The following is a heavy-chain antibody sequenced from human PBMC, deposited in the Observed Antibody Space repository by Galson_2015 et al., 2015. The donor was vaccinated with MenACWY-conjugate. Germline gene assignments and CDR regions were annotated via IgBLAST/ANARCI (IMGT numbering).Heavy chain of an antibody. D-gene: IGHD5-18*01. CDR2: IKQDGSEK. J-gene: IGHJ4*02. CDR1: GFTFSSYW. Sequence: SLRLSCAASGFTFSSYWMSWVRQAPGKGLEWVANIKQDGSEKYYVDSVKGRFTISRDNAKNSLYLQMNSLRAEDTAVYYCASGYSYETMGNFDYWGQGTLVTVSS. CDR3: ASGYSYETMGNFDY. V-gene: IGHV3-7*03.